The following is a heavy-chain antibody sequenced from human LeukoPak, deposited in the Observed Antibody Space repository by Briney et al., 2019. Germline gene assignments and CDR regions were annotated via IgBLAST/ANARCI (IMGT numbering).Heavy chain of an antibody. V-gene: IGHV3-49*04. Sequence: GRSLRLSCTAPGFTFGDYAMSWVRQAPGKGLEWVGFIRSKAYGGTTEYAASVKGRFPISRDDSKSIAYLQRNSLKTEDTAVYYCTSSYGPLGYFDYWGQGTLVTVSS. J-gene: IGHJ4*02. D-gene: IGHD1-26*01. CDR1: GFTFGDYA. CDR3: TSSYGPLGYFDY. CDR2: IRSKAYGGTT.